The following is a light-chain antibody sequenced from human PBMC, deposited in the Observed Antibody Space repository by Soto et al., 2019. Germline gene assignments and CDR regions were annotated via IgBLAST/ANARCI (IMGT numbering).Light chain of an antibody. CDR3: QQSYGPPIT. CDR1: QIISRY. Sequence: DVQMTQSPSSLSASVADRVTITCRASQIISRYLNWYQQKPGDAHNLLYYVASSLQSEVPSSFSGSGSGTDFTLIITSLQPEDVVTYCCQQSYGPPITFGQGTRLEIK. V-gene: IGKV1-39*01. CDR2: VAS. J-gene: IGKJ5*01.